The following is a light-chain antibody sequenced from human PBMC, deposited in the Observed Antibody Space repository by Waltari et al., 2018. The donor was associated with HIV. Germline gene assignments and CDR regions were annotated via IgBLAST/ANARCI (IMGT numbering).Light chain of an antibody. Sequence: QSMLTQPPPVARAPGHRVTILCHCTSPHIGAGYALPRYKQHPGTAPKLLIYGNSNRPSWVPDRFSGSKSGTSASLAITGLQAEDEADYYCQSYDSSLSGSKVFGGGTKLTVL. CDR1: SPHIGAGYA. V-gene: IGLV1-40*01. J-gene: IGLJ3*02. CDR3: QSYDSSLSGSKV. CDR2: GNS.